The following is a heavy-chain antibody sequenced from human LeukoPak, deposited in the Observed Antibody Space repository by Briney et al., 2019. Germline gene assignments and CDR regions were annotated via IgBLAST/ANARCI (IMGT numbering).Heavy chain of an antibody. J-gene: IGHJ4*02. CDR3: ARDLSIAARGPFDY. CDR2: IIPIFGTA. Sequence: SVKVSCKASGGTFSSYAISWVRQAPGQGLEWMGGIIPIFGTANYAQKFQGRVTITADESTSTAYMELSSLRSEDTAVYYCARDLSIAARGPFDYWGQGTLVTVSS. V-gene: IGHV1-69*13. CDR1: GGTFSSYA. D-gene: IGHD6-6*01.